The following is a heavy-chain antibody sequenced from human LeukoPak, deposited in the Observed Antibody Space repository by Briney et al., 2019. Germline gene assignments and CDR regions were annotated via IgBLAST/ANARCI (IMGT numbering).Heavy chain of an antibody. CDR3: ARAEVVYGFLANWFDP. CDR1: GDSVSSNSAA. CDR2: TYYRSKWYN. Sequence: SQTLSLTCAISGDSVSSNSAAWNWIRQSPSRGLEWLGRTYYRSKWYNDYAVSVKSRITISPDTSKNQFSLQLNSVTPEDTAVYYCARAEVVYGFLANWFDPWGQGTLVTVSS. J-gene: IGHJ5*02. D-gene: IGHD3-10*01. V-gene: IGHV6-1*01.